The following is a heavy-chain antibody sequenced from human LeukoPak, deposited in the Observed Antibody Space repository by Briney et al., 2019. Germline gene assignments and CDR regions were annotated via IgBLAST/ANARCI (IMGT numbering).Heavy chain of an antibody. V-gene: IGHV4-30-4*01. CDR3: ARVDKRDYYDMDV. CDR2: IYYSGTT. CDR1: GGSISSGDFY. D-gene: IGHD2-2*03. J-gene: IGHJ6*02. Sequence: SQTLSLTCTVSGGSISSGDFYWSWIRQPPEKGLEYIGYIYYSGTTKYNPSLKSRITISVDTSKNQFSLKLSSMTAADTAVYYCARVDKRDYYDMDVWGQGTTVTVSS.